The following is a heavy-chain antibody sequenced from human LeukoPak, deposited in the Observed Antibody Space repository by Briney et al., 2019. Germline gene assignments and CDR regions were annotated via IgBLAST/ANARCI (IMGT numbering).Heavy chain of an antibody. Sequence: GGSLRLSCAASGFTFSSYTMNWVRQAPGKGLEWVSYITSSSYTKSYADSVKGRFTISRDNAKNSLYLQMNSLRAEDTAVYYCARDLSGSWGLSISFDYWGQGTLVTVSS. CDR2: ITSSSYTK. V-gene: IGHV3-48*04. CDR3: ARDLSGSWGLSISFDY. D-gene: IGHD3-16*02. CDR1: GFTFSSYT. J-gene: IGHJ4*02.